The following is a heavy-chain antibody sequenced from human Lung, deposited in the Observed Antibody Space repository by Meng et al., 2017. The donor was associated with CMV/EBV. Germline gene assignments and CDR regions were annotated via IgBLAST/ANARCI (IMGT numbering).Heavy chain of an antibody. CDR3: VTDDLCSGGDCSVGY. V-gene: IGHV1-24*01. D-gene: IGHD2-21*02. Sequence: ASVXVSCKVSGYNIIELSMQWVRQAPGKGLEWMGGFDPEDGETIFAQKFQGRVRLTEDTSTNTAYMELRSLTSADTAVYYCVTDDLCSGGDCSVGYWGQGVXVTVSS. J-gene: IGHJ4*02. CDR2: FDPEDGET. CDR1: GYNIIELS.